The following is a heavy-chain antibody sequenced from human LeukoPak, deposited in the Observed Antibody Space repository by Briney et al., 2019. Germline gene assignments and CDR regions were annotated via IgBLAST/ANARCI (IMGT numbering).Heavy chain of an antibody. CDR2: IRDKGYGHAT. V-gene: IGHV3-73*01. CDR1: GFTFSDSA. J-gene: IGHJ5*02. D-gene: IGHD2-8*01. Sequence: GGSLKLSCAASGFTFSDSAIHWVRQASGKGLEWVGRIRDKGYGHATAYAASVKGRFTPSRDDSKNTAYLQMNSLKTEDTALYYCTTPNEGNWFDPWGQGTLVTVSS. CDR3: TTPNEGNWFDP.